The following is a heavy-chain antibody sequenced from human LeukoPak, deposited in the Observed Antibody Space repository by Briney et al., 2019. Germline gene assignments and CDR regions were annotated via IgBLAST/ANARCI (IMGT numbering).Heavy chain of an antibody. D-gene: IGHD3-10*01. V-gene: IGHV1-69*05. J-gene: IGHJ5*02. CDR2: IIPIFGTA. Sequence: GGSLRLSCAASGGTFSSYAISWVRQAPGQGLEWMGRIIPIFGTANYAQKFQGRVTITTDESTSTAYMELSSLRSEDTAVYYCARDPSGLLSFGEFQNWFDPWGQGTLVTVSS. CDR3: ARDPSGLLSFGEFQNWFDP. CDR1: GGTFSSYA.